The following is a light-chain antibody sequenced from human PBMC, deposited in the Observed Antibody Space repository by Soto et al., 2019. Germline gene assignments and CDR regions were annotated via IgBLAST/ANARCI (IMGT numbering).Light chain of an antibody. CDR2: AAS. V-gene: IGKV1-12*01. CDR1: QGISSW. CDR3: QQTDSFPWT. Sequence: DIQMTQSPSSVSASVGDRITISCRASQGISSWLAWYQQKPGKGPKLLIYAASSLQSGVPSRFSGSGSGTEFTLTISRLQPEDFATYFCQQTDSFPWTFGQGTSVEIK. J-gene: IGKJ1*01.